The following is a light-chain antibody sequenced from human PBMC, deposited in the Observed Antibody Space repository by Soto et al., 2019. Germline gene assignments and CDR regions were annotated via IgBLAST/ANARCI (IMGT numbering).Light chain of an antibody. J-gene: IGKJ4*01. CDR3: QQYKQWPVA. Sequence: VMTQSPTTLSVSPGERATLSCRASHSVGSNLAWYQQNPGQAPGLLIYGASTRAIGVPARFSGSGSATQFTLTISSLQSEDFGFYYCQQYKQWPVAFGGGTKVEIK. CDR1: HSVGSN. CDR2: GAS. V-gene: IGKV3-15*01.